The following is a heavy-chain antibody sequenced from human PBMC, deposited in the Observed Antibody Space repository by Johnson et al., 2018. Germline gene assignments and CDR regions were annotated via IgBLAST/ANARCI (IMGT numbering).Heavy chain of an antibody. CDR3: ARSYYSESRGHRYSDGMDV. V-gene: IGHV3-48*02. D-gene: IGHD3-22*01. Sequence: VQLVQSGGGLVQPGGSLRLSCAASGFTLYDYSMKWVRQAPGKGLEWVSYISRSSSTIYYADSVKGRFTISRDNAKNSLYLQMNSLRDEDTAVYYWARSYYSESRGHRYSDGMDVWGQGTTVTVSS. J-gene: IGHJ6*02. CDR1: GFTLYDYS. CDR2: ISRSSSTI.